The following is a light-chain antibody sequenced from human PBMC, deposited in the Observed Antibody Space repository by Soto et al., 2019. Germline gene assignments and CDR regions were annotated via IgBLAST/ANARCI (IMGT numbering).Light chain of an antibody. J-gene: IGKJ2*01. Sequence: EVVLTQSPGTLSLSPGERATLSCRASQSVTNKYLAWYQQKPGQAPRLLIFGSSDRATGIPDRFSGSGSGTDVTLTISRLEPEDFAVYYCQQYGSSPPYTFGQGPKLEI. V-gene: IGKV3-20*01. CDR1: QSVTNKY. CDR3: QQYGSSPPYT. CDR2: GSS.